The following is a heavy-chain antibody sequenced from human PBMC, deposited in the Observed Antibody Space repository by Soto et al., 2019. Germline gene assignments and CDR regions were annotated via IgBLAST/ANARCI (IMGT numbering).Heavy chain of an antibody. D-gene: IGHD2-15*01. CDR1: GGSFSSYY. Sequence: SETLSLTCTVSGGSFSSYYWSWIRQPPGKGLEWIGYIYYSGSTNYNPSLKSRVTISVDTSKNQFSLKLSSVTAADTAVYYCARNRPRIDYYYMDVWGKGTTVTVSS. CDR2: IYYSGST. J-gene: IGHJ6*03. V-gene: IGHV4-59*01. CDR3: ARNRPRIDYYYMDV.